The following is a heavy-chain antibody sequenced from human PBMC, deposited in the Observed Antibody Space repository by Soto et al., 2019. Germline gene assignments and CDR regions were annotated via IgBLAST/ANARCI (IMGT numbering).Heavy chain of an antibody. Sequence: EVQLVESGGGLVQPGGSLRLSCAASGFTFSSFWMHWVRQAPGKGLEWVSRASPDGTSTSYADSVKGRFTISRDNSKNTLYLQMNSLRAEDTAVYYCAREGTMVRGVIPQPLFDYWGQGTLVTVSS. CDR1: GFTFSSFW. J-gene: IGHJ4*02. D-gene: IGHD3-10*01. CDR2: ASPDGTST. CDR3: AREGTMVRGVIPQPLFDY. V-gene: IGHV3-74*01.